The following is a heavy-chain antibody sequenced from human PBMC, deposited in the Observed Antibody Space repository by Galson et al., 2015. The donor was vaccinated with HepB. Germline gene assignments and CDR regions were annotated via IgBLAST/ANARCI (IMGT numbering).Heavy chain of an antibody. CDR1: GYTFTGYY. V-gene: IGHV1-2*04. CDR3: AREGSGSYFPRYYYYYYGMDV. CDR2: INPNSGGT. Sequence: SVKVSCKASGYTFTGYYMHWVRQAPGQGLEWMGWINPNSGGTNYAQKFQGWVTMTRDTSIRTAYMELSRLGSDDTAVYYCAREGSGSYFPRYYYYYYGMDVWGQGTTVTVSS. J-gene: IGHJ6*02. D-gene: IGHD3-10*01.